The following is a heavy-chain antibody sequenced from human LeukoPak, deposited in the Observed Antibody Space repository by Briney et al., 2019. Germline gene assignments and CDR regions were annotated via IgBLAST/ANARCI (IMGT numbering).Heavy chain of an antibody. V-gene: IGHV3-11*06. D-gene: IGHD1-26*01. J-gene: IGHJ4*02. CDR1: GFTVRSNY. CDR2: ISSSSGDT. CDR3: ARVRGSYSFDY. Sequence: GGSLRLSCAASGFTVRSNYMSWVRQAPGKGLEWVSYISSSSGDTSYADSVKGRFTISRDNAKNSLFLQMNSLRAEDTAVYYCARVRGSYSFDYWGQGTLVTVSS.